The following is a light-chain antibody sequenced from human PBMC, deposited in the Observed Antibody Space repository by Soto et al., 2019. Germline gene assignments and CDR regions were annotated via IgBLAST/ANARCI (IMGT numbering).Light chain of an antibody. V-gene: IGLV2-14*01. Sequence: QSALTQPASVSGSPGQSITISFTGTSSDVGSYNYVSWYQQYPGKAPKLMIYDVSNRPSGVSYRFSGSKSGNTASLTISGLQAEDEADYDCSSYTTSSTHVVFGGGTKLTVL. CDR1: SSDVGSYNY. CDR2: DVS. CDR3: SSYTTSSTHVV. J-gene: IGLJ2*01.